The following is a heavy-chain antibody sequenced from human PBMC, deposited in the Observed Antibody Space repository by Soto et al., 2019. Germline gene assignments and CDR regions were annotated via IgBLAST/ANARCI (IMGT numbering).Heavy chain of an antibody. J-gene: IGHJ4*02. CDR3: TTYSSCWY. V-gene: IGHV3-15*01. D-gene: IGHD6-19*01. CDR1: GLTFSNAW. Sequence: EVQLVESGGGLVKPGGSLRLSCAASGLTFSNAWMSWVRQAPGKGLEWVGRIKSKADGGTTDYAAPVKGRLTISRDDSKNTLYLQMNSLKIDDTGVYYCTTYSSCWYWGLGTLVTVSS. CDR2: IKSKADGGTT.